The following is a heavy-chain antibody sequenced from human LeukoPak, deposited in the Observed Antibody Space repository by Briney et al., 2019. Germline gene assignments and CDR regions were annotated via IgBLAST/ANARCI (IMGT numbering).Heavy chain of an antibody. D-gene: IGHD2-15*01. V-gene: IGHV4-4*07. Sequence: PSETLSLTCTVSGGSISSYYWSWIRQPAGKGLEWIGRIYTSGSTNYNPSLKSRVIMSVDTSKHQFSLKLSSVTAADTAVYYCARGRTGYCSGGSCYLSIYCYYYYMDVWGKGTTVTVSS. CDR1: GGSISSYY. CDR2: IYTSGST. J-gene: IGHJ6*03. CDR3: ARGRTGYCSGGSCYLSIYCYYYYMDV.